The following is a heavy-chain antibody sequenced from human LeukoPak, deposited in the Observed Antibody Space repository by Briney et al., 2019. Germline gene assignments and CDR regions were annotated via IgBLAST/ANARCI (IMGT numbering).Heavy chain of an antibody. D-gene: IGHD5-18*01. CDR1: GFTFNNYA. CDR3: AKGQGYNYGDSIDY. CDR2: ISGGGGSS. Sequence: GGPLRLSXAASGFTFNNYAMTWVRQAPGKGLEWVSVISGGGGSSYYADSVKGRFTVSRDNSKNTLYLQMNSLRDEDTAVYYCAKGQGYNYGDSIDYWGQGTLVTVSS. V-gene: IGHV3-23*01. J-gene: IGHJ4*02.